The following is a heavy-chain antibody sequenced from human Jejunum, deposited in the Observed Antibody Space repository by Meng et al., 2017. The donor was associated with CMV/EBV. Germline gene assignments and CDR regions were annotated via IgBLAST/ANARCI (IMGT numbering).Heavy chain of an antibody. CDR1: GFALRSYW. Sequence: VAVGGPVQPGGSLRLSCAVSGFALRSYWMHWVRQAPGKGLEWVSRIDIDGRDITYADSVKGRFTISRDTAKNMLYLEMNSLRVEDTAVYYCARGLEEYLGWEMGYWGQGTLVTVSS. CDR2: IDIDGRDI. D-gene: IGHD2/OR15-2a*01. J-gene: IGHJ4*02. V-gene: IGHV3-74*03. CDR3: ARGLEEYLGWEMGY.